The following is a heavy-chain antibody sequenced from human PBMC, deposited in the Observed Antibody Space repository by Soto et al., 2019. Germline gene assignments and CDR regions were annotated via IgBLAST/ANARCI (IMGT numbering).Heavy chain of an antibody. J-gene: IGHJ4*02. CDR2: SSSSGCTA. CDR3: TGAAWFPYLSFY. V-gene: IGHV3-48*03. CDR1: GFTFSRFE. Sequence: GGSLRLSCAASGFTFSRFELHWVRQAPGKGLDWISYSSSSGCTAYYASSVEGRFTISRDNANNSVYLQMDSLRAEGTSLYYCTGAAWFPYLSFYWGKGGLVTVS. D-gene: IGHD3-10*01.